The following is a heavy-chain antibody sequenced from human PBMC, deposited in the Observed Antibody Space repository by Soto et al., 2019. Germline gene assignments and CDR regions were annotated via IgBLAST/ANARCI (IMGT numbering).Heavy chain of an antibody. CDR2: INSDGSST. V-gene: IGHV3-74*01. J-gene: IGHJ3*02. Sequence: GGSLRLSCAASGFTFSSYWMHWVRQAPGKGLVWVSRINSDGSSTSYADSVKGRFTISRDNAKNTLYLQMNSLRAEDTAVYYCARVPGYCNNGVCPGQGRAFDIWGQGTMVTVSS. CDR3: ARVPGYCNNGVCPGQGRAFDI. D-gene: IGHD2-8*01. CDR1: GFTFSSYW.